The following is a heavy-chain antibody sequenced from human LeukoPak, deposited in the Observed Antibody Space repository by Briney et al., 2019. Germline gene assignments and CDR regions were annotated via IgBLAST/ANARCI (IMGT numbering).Heavy chain of an antibody. J-gene: IGHJ5*02. CDR3: ARAYCGGDCYRGTYNWFDP. V-gene: IGHV1-2*02. CDR2: INPNSGGT. D-gene: IGHD2-21*02. CDR1: GYTFTGYY. Sequence: ASVKVSCKTSGYTFTGYYMHWVRQAPGQGLEWMGWINPNSGGTNYAQKFQGRVTMTRDTSISTAYMELSRLRSDDTAVYYCARAYCGGDCYRGTYNWFDPWGQGTLVTVSS.